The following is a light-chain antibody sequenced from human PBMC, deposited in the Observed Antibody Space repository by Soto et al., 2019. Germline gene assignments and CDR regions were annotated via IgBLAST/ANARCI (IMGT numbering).Light chain of an antibody. CDR3: QQSYNTPFT. Sequence: DVQVTQSPSSLSSSVGDRVTITCRASQNISSYLNWYQKKPGKAPNFLIYAASTLQSGVPPRFSGGGSGTDFTLTISLLRPEDFATYYCQQSYNTPFTFGGGTKMDIK. CDR1: QNISSY. J-gene: IGKJ4*01. CDR2: AAS. V-gene: IGKV1-39*01.